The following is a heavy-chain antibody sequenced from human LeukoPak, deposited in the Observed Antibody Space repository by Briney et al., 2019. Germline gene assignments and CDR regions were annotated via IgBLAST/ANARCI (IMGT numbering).Heavy chain of an antibody. Sequence: PVGSLRLSCAASGFTFSGYAMSWVRQAPGKGLGWVSAISGSGGSTYYADSVKGRFTISRDNSKNTLYLQMNSLRAEDTAVYYCAKDITGLTANTKIVVVTAIHPNFDYWGQGTLVTVSS. CDR1: GFTFSGYA. D-gene: IGHD2-21*02. V-gene: IGHV3-23*01. CDR3: AKDITGLTANTKIVVVTAIHPNFDY. J-gene: IGHJ4*02. CDR2: ISGSGGST.